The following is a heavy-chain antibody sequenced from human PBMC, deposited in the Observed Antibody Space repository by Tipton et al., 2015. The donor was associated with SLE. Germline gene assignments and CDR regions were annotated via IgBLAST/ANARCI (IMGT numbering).Heavy chain of an antibody. Sequence: TLSLTCTVSGGSISSSSYYWGWIRQPPGKGLEWIGSIYYSGSTYYNPSLRSRVTISVDTSKNQFSLKLSSVTAADTAVYYCARHAHYCSGGSCYFYYYYYMDVWGKGTTVTVSS. V-gene: IGHV4-39*01. CDR2: IYYSGST. D-gene: IGHD2-15*01. CDR1: GGSISSSSYY. CDR3: ARHAHYCSGGSCYFYYYYYMDV. J-gene: IGHJ6*03.